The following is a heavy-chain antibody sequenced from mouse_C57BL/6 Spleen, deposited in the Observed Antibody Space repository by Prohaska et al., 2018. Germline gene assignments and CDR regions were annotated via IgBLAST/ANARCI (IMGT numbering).Heavy chain of an antibody. CDR2: INSDGKAI. V-gene: IGHV11-2*01. CDR3: MRYGSYCYFDV. CDR1: GFTFSGFW. J-gene: IGHJ1*03. Sequence: EVQLLETGGGLVQPGGSRGLSCEGSGFTFSGFWMSWVRQTPGKTQEWIGDINSDGKAINYEPAIKDRFTIFRDNDKSTLYLQMSNVRSEDTATYFCMRYGSYCYFDVWGTVTTVTVSS. D-gene: IGHD1-1*01.